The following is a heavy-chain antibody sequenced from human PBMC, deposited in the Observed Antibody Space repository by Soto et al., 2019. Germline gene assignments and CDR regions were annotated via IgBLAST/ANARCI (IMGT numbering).Heavy chain of an antibody. D-gene: IGHD1-26*01. J-gene: IGHJ4*02. CDR2: INHSGST. CDR1: GGSFSGYY. Sequence: QVQLQQWGAGLLKPSETLSLTCAVYGGSFSGYYWSWFRQPPGRGLEWIGEINHSGSTNYNPSLKSRVTISVDTSKNQCSLKLSSVTAADTAVYYCATGGSPSPFFDYWGQGTLVTVSS. V-gene: IGHV4-34*01. CDR3: ATGGSPSPFFDY.